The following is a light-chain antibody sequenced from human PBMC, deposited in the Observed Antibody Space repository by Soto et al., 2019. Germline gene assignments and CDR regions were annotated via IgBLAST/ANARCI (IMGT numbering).Light chain of an antibody. CDR1: QSISSY. CDR2: AAS. J-gene: IGKJ3*01. V-gene: IGKV1-39*01. Sequence: DIQMTQSPSSLSASVGDRVTITCRASQSISSYVNWYKQKPGKAPKLLIYAASSLQSGVPSRFSGSGSGTDFTLTISSLQPEDFATYYCQQSYSTLPFTFGPGTKVDIK. CDR3: QQSYSTLPFT.